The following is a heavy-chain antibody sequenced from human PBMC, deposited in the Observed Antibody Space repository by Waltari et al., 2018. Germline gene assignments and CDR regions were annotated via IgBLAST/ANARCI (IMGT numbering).Heavy chain of an antibody. CDR1: GGPISSGGYY. Sequence: QVQLQESGPGLVKPSQTLSLTCTVSGGPISSGGYYWSWIRHHPGKGLGGIGYIYHSGSTYYNPSLKSRVTISVDRSKNQFSLKLSSVTAADTAVYYCARGAEDFWSGYFGRYYYYGMDVWGQGTTVTVSS. J-gene: IGHJ6*02. D-gene: IGHD3-3*01. CDR3: ARGAEDFWSGYFGRYYYYGMDV. V-gene: IGHV4-31*03. CDR2: IYHSGST.